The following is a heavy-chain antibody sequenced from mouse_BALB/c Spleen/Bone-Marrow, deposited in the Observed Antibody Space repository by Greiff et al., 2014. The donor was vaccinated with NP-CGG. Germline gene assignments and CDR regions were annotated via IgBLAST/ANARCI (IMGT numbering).Heavy chain of an antibody. CDR3: ARDGNYAMDY. CDR2: IYYSGTI. D-gene: IGHD1-1*02. V-gene: IGHV3-5*02. CDR1: GISITTGNYR. Sequence: DVKLQESGPGLVKPPQTVSLTCTVTGISITTGNYRWSWIRQFPGNKLEWIGYIYYSGTITYNPSLTSRTTITRDTSKNQYFLEMNSLTAEDTATYYCARDGNYAMDYWGQGTSVTVSS. J-gene: IGHJ4*01.